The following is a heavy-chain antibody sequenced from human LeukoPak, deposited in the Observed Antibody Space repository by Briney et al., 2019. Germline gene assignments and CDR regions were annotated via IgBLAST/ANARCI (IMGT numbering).Heavy chain of an antibody. Sequence: PSETLSLTCSVSGASVSNNYYYWNWLRQPPGKELEWIGYIYYSGSTNYNPSLKSRVTISVDTSKDQFSLNLSSVTAADTAVYYCARDRYSSGWYQGHNWFDPWGQGTLVTVSS. CDR3: ARDRYSSGWYQGHNWFDP. D-gene: IGHD6-19*01. J-gene: IGHJ5*02. CDR1: GASVSNNYYY. CDR2: IYYSGST. V-gene: IGHV4-61*01.